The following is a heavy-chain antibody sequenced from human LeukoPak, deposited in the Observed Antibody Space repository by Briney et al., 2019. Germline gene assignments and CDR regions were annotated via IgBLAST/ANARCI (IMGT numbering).Heavy chain of an antibody. J-gene: IGHJ6*02. CDR3: AKITMVRGAQHGMDV. D-gene: IGHD3-10*01. Sequence: GGSLRLSCTASGFTFSSYGMHWVRQAPGKGLEWVAVISYDGSNKYYADSVKGRFTISRDNSKNTLCLQMNSLRAEDTAVYYCAKITMVRGAQHGMDVWGQGTTVTVSS. CDR1: GFTFSSYG. CDR2: ISYDGSNK. V-gene: IGHV3-30*18.